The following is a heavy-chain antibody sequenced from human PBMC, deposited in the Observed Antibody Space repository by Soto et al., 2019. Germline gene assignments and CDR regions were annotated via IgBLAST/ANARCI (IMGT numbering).Heavy chain of an antibody. CDR1: GFSLSTSGVG. V-gene: IGHV2-5*02. D-gene: IGHD3-22*01. CDR3: AHRPPYYYYSSGYYYFDY. CDR2: IYWDDDK. J-gene: IGHJ4*02. Sequence: QITLKESGPPLVKPTQTLTLTCTFSGFSLSTSGVGVGWIRQPPGKALEWLALIYWDDDKRYSPSLKSRLTITKDTSNTQVVLTITNMDPVDTATYYSAHRPPYYYYSSGYYYFDYWGQGTLVTLSS.